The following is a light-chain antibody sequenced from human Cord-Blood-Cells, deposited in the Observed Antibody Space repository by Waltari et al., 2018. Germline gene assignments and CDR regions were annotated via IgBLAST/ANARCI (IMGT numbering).Light chain of an antibody. CDR2: RNN. V-gene: IGLV1-47*01. CDR1: SSNIGSHY. J-gene: IGLJ3*02. Sequence: QSVLTLPPSASGTPGQRVTISCSGSSSNIGSHYVYWYQQLPGTAPKLLIYRNNQRPSGVPDRFSGSKSGTSASLAISGLRSEDEADYYCAAWDDSLSGWVFGGGTKLTVL. CDR3: AAWDDSLSGWV.